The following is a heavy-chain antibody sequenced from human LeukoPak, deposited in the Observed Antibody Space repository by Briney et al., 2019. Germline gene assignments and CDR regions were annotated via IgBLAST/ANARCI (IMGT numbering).Heavy chain of an antibody. Sequence: KPSETLSLTCAVYGGSFSDYYWSWIRQPPGKGLEWIGEINHSGSTNYNPSLKSRVTISVDTSKNQFSLKVSSVTAADTAVYYCARSILRRYYFDYWGQGTLVTVSS. D-gene: IGHD2/OR15-2a*01. V-gene: IGHV4-34*01. J-gene: IGHJ4*02. CDR3: ARSILRRYYFDY. CDR1: GGSFSDYY. CDR2: INHSGST.